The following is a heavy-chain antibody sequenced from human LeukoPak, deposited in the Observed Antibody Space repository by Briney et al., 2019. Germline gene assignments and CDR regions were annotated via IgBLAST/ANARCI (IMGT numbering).Heavy chain of an antibody. CDR2: IYYSGST. CDR1: GDSINNYY. CDR3: ARHGTSGTNLNWFDP. V-gene: IGHV4-59*01. Sequence: PSETLSLTCTVSGDSINNYYWSWIRQPPGKGLEWIGFIYYSGSTNYNPSLKSRVTISVDTSKKQFSLKLNSVTAADTAVYYCARHGTSGTNLNWFDPWGQGTLVTVSS. D-gene: IGHD1-1*01. J-gene: IGHJ5*02.